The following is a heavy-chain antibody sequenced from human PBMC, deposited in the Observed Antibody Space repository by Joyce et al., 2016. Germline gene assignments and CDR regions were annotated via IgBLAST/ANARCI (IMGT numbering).Heavy chain of an antibody. CDR3: ARDRDLYSSGWYFDY. D-gene: IGHD6-19*01. V-gene: IGHV1-69*01. J-gene: IGHJ4*02. CDR1: GDTFTNYA. CDR2: IIPDNGTV. Sequence: QVQLVQSGAEVKKPGSSVTVSCKASGDTFTNYAINWLRQAPGQGLEWMGGIIPDNGTVSYAQKFQGSVTITAAESTSTAYMEVCCLRSEDTAVYYCARDRDLYSSGWYFDYWGQGTLVTVSS.